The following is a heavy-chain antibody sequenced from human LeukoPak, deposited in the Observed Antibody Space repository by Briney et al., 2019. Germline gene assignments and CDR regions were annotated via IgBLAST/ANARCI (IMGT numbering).Heavy chain of an antibody. D-gene: IGHD3-9*01. CDR1: GGSFSSYS. V-gene: IGHV3-21*01. Sequence: ETLSLTCTVSGGSFSSYSMNWVRQAPGKGLEWVSSISSSSSYIYYADSVKGRFTISRDNAKNSLYLQMNSLRAEDTAVYYCARVSRILTGPDYWGQGTLVTVSS. J-gene: IGHJ4*02. CDR2: ISSSSSYI. CDR3: ARVSRILTGPDY.